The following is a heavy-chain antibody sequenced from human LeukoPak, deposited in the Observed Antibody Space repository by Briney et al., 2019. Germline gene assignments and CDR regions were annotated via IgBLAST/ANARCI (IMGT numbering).Heavy chain of an antibody. Sequence: ASVKVSCKASGDTFSSYYMHWVRQAPGQGLEWMGIITPSGDSTNYAQKFQGRVTMTRDMSTSTAYMELSSLRSEDTAVYYCAASTSPLEYSSSLDYWGQGTLVTVSS. V-gene: IGHV1-46*01. CDR1: GDTFSSYY. CDR3: AASTSPLEYSSSLDY. CDR2: ITPSGDST. D-gene: IGHD6-6*01. J-gene: IGHJ4*02.